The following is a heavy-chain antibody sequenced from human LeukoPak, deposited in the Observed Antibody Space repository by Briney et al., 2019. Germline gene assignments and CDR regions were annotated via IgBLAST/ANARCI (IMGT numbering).Heavy chain of an antibody. J-gene: IGHJ5*01. D-gene: IGHD3-10*01. CDR1: GFRFSDAA. V-gene: IGHV3-23*01. CDR2: IGSVGHST. CDR3: AREFSWFGDRPGWFDS. Sequence: GGSLRLSCAASGFRFSDAAMTWFRRPQGKGLDWFHLIGSVGHSTYYADSVKGRFTISRDNSKNTLYLQMNSLRAEDTAVYYCAREFSWFGDRPGWFDSWGQGTLVTVSS.